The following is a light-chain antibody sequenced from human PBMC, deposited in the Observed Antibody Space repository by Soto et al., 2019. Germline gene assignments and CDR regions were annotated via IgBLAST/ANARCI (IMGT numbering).Light chain of an antibody. V-gene: IGLV2-14*01. CDR1: KNDIGVYDF. CDR3: SSYTNINTRACV. Sequence: QSALTQPPSASGSPGQSVTISCTGTKNDIGVYDFVSWYQHHPGKAPRLIIYEVVQRPSGVSNRFSGSKSGNTASLTISGLQAEDEAEYYCSSYTNINTRACVFGTGTKLTVL. CDR2: EVV. J-gene: IGLJ1*01.